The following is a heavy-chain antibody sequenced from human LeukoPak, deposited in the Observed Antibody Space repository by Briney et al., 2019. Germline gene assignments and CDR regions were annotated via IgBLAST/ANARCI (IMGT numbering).Heavy chain of an antibody. J-gene: IGHJ3*02. CDR3: ARDQGYDSSGYYYDHDAFDI. V-gene: IGHV4-39*07. Sequence: PSETLSLTCTVSGGSISSSSYYWGWIRQPPGKGLEWIGSIYYSGSTYYNPSLKSRVTISVDTSKSQFSLKLSSVTAADTAVYYCARDQGYDSSGYYYDHDAFDIWGQGTMVTVSS. D-gene: IGHD3-22*01. CDR1: GGSISSSSYY. CDR2: IYYSGST.